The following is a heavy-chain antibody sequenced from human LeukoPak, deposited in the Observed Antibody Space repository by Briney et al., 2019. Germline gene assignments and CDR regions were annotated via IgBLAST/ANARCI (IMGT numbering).Heavy chain of an antibody. CDR1: GFTFSRYA. D-gene: IGHD5-24*01. J-gene: IGHJ6*02. Sequence: GGSLRLSCAACGFTFSRYAMSWVRQAPGKGLEWVSIISGGGGTYYANSVKDRFTISRDNSKSTLYLQMKSLRVEDTAVYYCASRDKGYYYGLDVWGQGTTVTVAS. CDR2: ISGGGGT. CDR3: ASRDKGYYYGLDV. V-gene: IGHV3-66*01.